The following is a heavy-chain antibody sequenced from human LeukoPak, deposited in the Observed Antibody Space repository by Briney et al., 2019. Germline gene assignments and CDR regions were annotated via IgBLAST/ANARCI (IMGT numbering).Heavy chain of an antibody. CDR3: AKSSWVPAASPFGY. Sequence: GGSLRLSCAASGFTFDDYGMHWVRQAPGKGLEWVAVISYDGSNKYYADSVKGRFIISRDNPKNTLYLQMNSLRVEDTAVYYCAKSSWVPAASPFGYWGQGTLVTVSS. CDR2: ISYDGSNK. D-gene: IGHD2-2*01. CDR1: GFTFDDYG. J-gene: IGHJ4*02. V-gene: IGHV3-30*18.